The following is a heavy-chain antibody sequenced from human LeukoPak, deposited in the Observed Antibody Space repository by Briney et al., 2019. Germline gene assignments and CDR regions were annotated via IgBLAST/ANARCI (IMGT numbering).Heavy chain of an antibody. CDR1: GYTFTGYY. D-gene: IGHD3-10*01. CDR2: INPNSGGT. CDR3: ARVDAITMVRGGFLSPPYYYDY. J-gene: IGHJ4*02. V-gene: IGHV1-2*02. Sequence: GASVKVSCKASGYTFTGYYMHWVRQAPGQGLEWMGWINPNSGGTNYAQKFQGRVTMTRDTSISTAYMELSRLRSDDTAVYYCARVDAITMVRGGFLSPPYYYDYWGQGTLVTVSS.